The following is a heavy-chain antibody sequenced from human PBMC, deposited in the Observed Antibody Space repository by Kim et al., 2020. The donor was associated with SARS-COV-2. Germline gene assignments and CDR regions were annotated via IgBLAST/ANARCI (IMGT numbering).Heavy chain of an antibody. CDR3: ARDLEYSSSSLLYYGIDV. CDR2: IYSGGST. CDR1: GFTVSSNY. J-gene: IGHJ6*02. Sequence: GGSLRLSCAASGFTVSSNYMNWVRQAPGKGLEWVSVIYSGGSTYYADSVKGRFTISRDNSKNTLYLQMNSLRAEDTAVYYCARDLEYSSSSLLYYGIDVWGQGTTVTVSS. D-gene: IGHD6-6*01. V-gene: IGHV3-53*01.